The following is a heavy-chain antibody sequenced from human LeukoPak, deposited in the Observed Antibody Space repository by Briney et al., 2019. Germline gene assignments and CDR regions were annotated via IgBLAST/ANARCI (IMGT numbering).Heavy chain of an antibody. Sequence: GGSLRLSCAASGFTFGSYAMHWVRQAPGKGLEYVSAISSNGGSTYYANSVKGRFTISRDNSKNTLYLQMGSLRAEDMAVYYCARGHSSSWYPTYAFDIWGQGTMVTVSS. J-gene: IGHJ3*02. CDR2: ISSNGGST. CDR3: ARGHSSSWYPTYAFDI. V-gene: IGHV3-64*01. D-gene: IGHD6-13*01. CDR1: GFTFGSYA.